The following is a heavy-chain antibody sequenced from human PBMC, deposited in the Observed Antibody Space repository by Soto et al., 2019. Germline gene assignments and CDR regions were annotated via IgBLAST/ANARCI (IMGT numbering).Heavy chain of an antibody. J-gene: IGHJ4*02. CDR2: ISSTGST. D-gene: IGHD6-19*01. V-gene: IGHV3-23*01. CDR3: AKVGSSAWYHNSYFDY. CDR1: GFTFSSYA. Sequence: GGSLRLSCAASGFTFSSYAMTWVRQAPGKGLEWLSVISSTGSTYFADSVKGRFTVSRDNSKNTLSLQMHSLRVDDTAVYYCAKVGSSAWYHNSYFDYWGQGTLVTVSS.